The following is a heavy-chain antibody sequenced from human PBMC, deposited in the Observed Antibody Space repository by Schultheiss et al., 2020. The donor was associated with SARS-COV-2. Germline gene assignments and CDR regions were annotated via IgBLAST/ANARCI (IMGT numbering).Heavy chain of an antibody. CDR3: ARENTDYRFVAY. Sequence: GGSLRLSCAASGFTFSSYAMHWVRQAPGKGLEWVSDISSSCGTKSYAHSVKGRFTISRDNAKNSLYLQMNSLRAEDTAVYYCARENTDYRFVAYWGQGTLVTVSS. D-gene: IGHD4/OR15-4a*01. CDR1: GFTFSSYA. CDR2: ISSSCGTK. J-gene: IGHJ4*02. V-gene: IGHV3-48*04.